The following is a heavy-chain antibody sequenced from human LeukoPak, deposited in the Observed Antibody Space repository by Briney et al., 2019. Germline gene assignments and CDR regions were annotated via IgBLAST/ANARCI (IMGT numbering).Heavy chain of an antibody. V-gene: IGHV3-23*01. CDR2: ISGSGGST. D-gene: IGHD2-15*01. Sequence: GGSLRLSCAASGFTFSSYGMTWVRQAPGKRLEWLSGISGSGGSTYYEDSVKGRFTISRDNSKNTLYLQMNSLRAEDTAVYYCAKNSGGTCYSHLDYWGQGTLVTVSS. CDR1: GFTFSSYG. J-gene: IGHJ4*02. CDR3: AKNSGGTCYSHLDY.